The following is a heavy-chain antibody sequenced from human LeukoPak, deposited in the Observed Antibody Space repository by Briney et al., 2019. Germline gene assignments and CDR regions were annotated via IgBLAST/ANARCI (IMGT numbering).Heavy chain of an antibody. D-gene: IGHD2-15*01. Sequence: GRTMRLSCAASGFTFDDYAMHWVRQAPGKGLEWVSGISWNSGSIGYADSVKGRFTISRDNAKNSLYLQMNSLRAEDTALYYCAKSFGRRLYYYYGMDVWGQGTTVTVSS. CDR3: AKSFGRRLYYYYGMDV. CDR1: GFTFDDYA. CDR2: ISWNSGSI. V-gene: IGHV3-9*01. J-gene: IGHJ6*02.